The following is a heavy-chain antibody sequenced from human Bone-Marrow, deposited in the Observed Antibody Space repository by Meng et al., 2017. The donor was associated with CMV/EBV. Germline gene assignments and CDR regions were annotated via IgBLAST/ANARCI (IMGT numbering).Heavy chain of an antibody. V-gene: IGHV4-34*01. CDR1: GGSFSGYY. Sequence: SETLSLTCAVYGGSFSGYYWSWIRQPPGKGLEWIREINHSGSTNYNPSLKSRVTISVDTSKNQFSLKLSSVTAADTAVYYCARGVGRITIFGVEPWGQGTLVTVSS. D-gene: IGHD3-3*01. CDR3: ARGVGRITIFGVEP. CDR2: INHSGST. J-gene: IGHJ5*02.